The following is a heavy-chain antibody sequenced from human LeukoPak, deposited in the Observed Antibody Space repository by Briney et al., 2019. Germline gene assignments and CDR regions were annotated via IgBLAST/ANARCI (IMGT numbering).Heavy chain of an antibody. CDR3: ARDSRNMVRGAALDY. V-gene: IGHV3-11*01. D-gene: IGHD3-10*01. CDR1: GFTFSDYY. CDR2: ISSSGSTI. Sequence: PGRSLRLSCAASGFTFSDYYMSWIRQAPGKGLEWVSYISSSGSTIYCADSVKGRFTISRDNAKNSLYLQMNSLRAEDTAVYYCARDSRNMVRGAALDYWGQGTLVTVSS. J-gene: IGHJ4*02.